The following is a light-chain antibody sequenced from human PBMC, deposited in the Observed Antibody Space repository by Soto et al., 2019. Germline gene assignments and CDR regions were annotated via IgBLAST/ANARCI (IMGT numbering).Light chain of an antibody. V-gene: IGLV1-40*01. CDR1: SSNIGAGYD. Sequence: QSVLTQPPSVSGAPGQRVTISYTGSSSNIGAGYDVHWYQQLPGRAPKLLIYGNTNRPSGVPDRFSGSKSGTSASLAITVLQAEDEADYYCQSYDSSLSGHYVFGTGTRSPS. CDR3: QSYDSSLSGHYV. J-gene: IGLJ1*01. CDR2: GNT.